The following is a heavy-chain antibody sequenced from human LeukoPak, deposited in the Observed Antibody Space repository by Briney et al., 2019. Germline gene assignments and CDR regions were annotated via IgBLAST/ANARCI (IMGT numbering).Heavy chain of an antibody. CDR1: GGSISSGGYY. D-gene: IGHD4-11*01. J-gene: IGHJ1*01. Sequence: SQTLSLTCTVSGGSISSGGYYWSWIRQPPGKGLEWIGYIYHSGSTYYNPSLKSRVTISVDRSKNQFSLKLSSVTAADTAVYYCARVSPVTTAEYFQHWGQGTLVTVSS. CDR3: ARVSPVTTAEYFQH. V-gene: IGHV4-30-2*01. CDR2: IYHSGST.